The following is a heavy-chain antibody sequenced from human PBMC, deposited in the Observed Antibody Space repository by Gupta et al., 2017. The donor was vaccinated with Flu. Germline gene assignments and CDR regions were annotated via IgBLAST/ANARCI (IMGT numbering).Heavy chain of an antibody. J-gene: IGHJ4*02. D-gene: IGHD3-10*01. V-gene: IGHV3-30*18. CDR2: ISYDGSNE. Sequence: VQPVESGRGVVQPGGSLGLSCAASGFTFPHHALPWVRQAPGKGLEWVAEISYDGSNEDYADSVKGRFTISRDNSKNTLYLQMSSLRSEDTAVYFCMKPWSSGSYVKTDYWGQGTLVTVSS. CDR1: GFTFPHHA. CDR3: MKPWSSGSYVKTDY.